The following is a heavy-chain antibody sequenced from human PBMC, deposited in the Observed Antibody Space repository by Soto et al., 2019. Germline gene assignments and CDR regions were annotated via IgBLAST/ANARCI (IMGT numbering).Heavy chain of an antibody. J-gene: IGHJ5*02. CDR2: MNPNSGNT. Sequence: QVQLVQSGAEVKKPGASVKVSCKASGYTFTSYDINWVRQATGQGLEWMGWMNPNSGNTGYAQKFQGRVTMTRNTSISTAYMELSSLRSEDTAVYYCERGGEYQLLWENWFDPWGQGTLVTVSS. V-gene: IGHV1-8*01. D-gene: IGHD2-2*01. CDR1: GYTFTSYD. CDR3: ERGGEYQLLWENWFDP.